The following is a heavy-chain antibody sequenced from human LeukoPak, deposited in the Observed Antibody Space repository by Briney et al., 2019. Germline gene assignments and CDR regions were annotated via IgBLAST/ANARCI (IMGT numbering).Heavy chain of an antibody. J-gene: IGHJ4*02. CDR1: GFTVSSNY. V-gene: IGHV3-53*01. D-gene: IGHD2-15*01. CDR3: AQSGSLYFPYDY. Sequence: GGSLRLSCAASGFTVSSNYMSWVRQAPGKGLEWVSVIYSADNTYYADSVKGRFTISRDNSKNTLYLQMNSLRAEDTAVYYCAQSGSLYFPYDYWGQGALVIVSP. CDR2: IYSADNT.